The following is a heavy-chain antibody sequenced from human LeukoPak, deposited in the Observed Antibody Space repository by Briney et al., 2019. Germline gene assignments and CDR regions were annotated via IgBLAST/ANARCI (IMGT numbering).Heavy chain of an antibody. CDR3: ARVGPYCGGGSCYDY. J-gene: IGHJ4*02. V-gene: IGHV3-74*01. CDR2: ISSDGSST. Sequence: GGSLRLSCAASGVTLNSYWMHWVRQGPGKGLVWVSRISSDGSSTADADSVKGRFTISRDNAKNTLFLQMNSLRAEDTAVYYCARVGPYCGGGSCYDYWGQGTLVTVSS. D-gene: IGHD2-15*01. CDR1: GVTLNSYW.